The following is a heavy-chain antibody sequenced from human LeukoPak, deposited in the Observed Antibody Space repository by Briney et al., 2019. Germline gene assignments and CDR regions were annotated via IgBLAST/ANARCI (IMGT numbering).Heavy chain of an antibody. J-gene: IGHJ6*02. D-gene: IGHD3-22*01. Sequence: SETLSLTCTVSGGSISSYYRSWIRQPPGKGLEWTGYIYYSGSTNYNPSLKSRVTISVDTSKNQFSLKLSSVTAADTAVYYCARGPYYYDSSGFYYYYGMDVWGQGTTVTVSS. CDR1: GGSISSYY. CDR3: ARGPYYYDSSGFYYYYGMDV. V-gene: IGHV4-59*01. CDR2: IYYSGST.